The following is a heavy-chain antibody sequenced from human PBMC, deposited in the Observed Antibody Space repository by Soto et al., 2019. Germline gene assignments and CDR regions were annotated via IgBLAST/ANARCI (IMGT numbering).Heavy chain of an antibody. CDR2: ITGSGSDT. CDR3: VRTSLVVAAATREDY. V-gene: IGHV3-23*01. CDR1: GFTFYNYA. D-gene: IGHD2-15*01. J-gene: IGHJ4*02. Sequence: GGSLRLSCAASGFTFYNYAMGWVRQAPGKGLEWVSAITGSGSDTYYVDSVKGRFTISRDNAKNSLYLQMNSLRAEDTAVYYCVRTSLVVAAATREDYWGQGTLVTVSS.